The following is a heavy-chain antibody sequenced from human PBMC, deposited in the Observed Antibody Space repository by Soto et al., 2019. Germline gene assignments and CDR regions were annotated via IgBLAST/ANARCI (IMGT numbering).Heavy chain of an antibody. D-gene: IGHD3-9*01. Sequence: GSSLRLSCAASGFTFSDHYMDWVRQAPGKGLEWVGRSRDKVHSHTTEYAASVKGRFTISRGDSENSLYLQMNSLTSEYTGIYYCSATVLLVTNPRTRKRRMFASWGQGSLVTVSS. CDR3: SATVLLVTNPRTRKRRMFAS. CDR1: GFTFSDHY. CDR2: SRDKVHSHTT. J-gene: IGHJ4*02. V-gene: IGHV3-72*01.